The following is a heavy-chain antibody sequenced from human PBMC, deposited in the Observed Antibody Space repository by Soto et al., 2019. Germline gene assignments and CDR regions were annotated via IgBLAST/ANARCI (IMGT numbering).Heavy chain of an antibody. J-gene: IGHJ4*02. Sequence: SETLSLTCTVSGGSISSGDYYWSWIRQPPGKGLEWIGYINYSGSTYYNPSLKSRVTISVDTSKNQFSLKLSSVTAADTAVYYCARGPSRRIAAAGHLIWGQGTLVTVSS. CDR1: GGSISSGDYY. CDR3: ARGPSRRIAAAGHLI. V-gene: IGHV4-30-4*01. D-gene: IGHD6-13*01. CDR2: INYSGST.